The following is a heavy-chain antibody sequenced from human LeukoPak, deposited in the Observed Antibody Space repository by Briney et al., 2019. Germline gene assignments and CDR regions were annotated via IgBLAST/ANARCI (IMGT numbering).Heavy chain of an antibody. CDR1: GYTFTNYY. Sequence: ASVKVSCKASGYTFTNYYMHWVRQAPGQGLEWMGIINPSGGSTSYARKFQGRVTMTRDTSTSTVYMELSSLRSEDTAAYYCARALSTVTTPNHYYYGMDVWGQGTTVTVSS. CDR2: INPSGGST. D-gene: IGHD4-17*01. J-gene: IGHJ6*02. V-gene: IGHV1-46*01. CDR3: ARALSTVTTPNHYYYGMDV.